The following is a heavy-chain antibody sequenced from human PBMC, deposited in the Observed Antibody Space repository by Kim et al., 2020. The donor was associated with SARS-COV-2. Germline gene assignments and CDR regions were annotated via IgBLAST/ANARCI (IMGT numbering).Heavy chain of an antibody. J-gene: IGHJ3*02. Sequence: GGSLRLSCAASGFTFSSYGMHWVRQAPGKGLEWVAVIWYDGSNKYYADSVKGRFTISRDNSKNTLYLQMNSLRAEDTAVYYCAKDVYSGSYGMGAFDIWGQGTMVTVSS. D-gene: IGHD1-26*01. V-gene: IGHV3-33*06. CDR2: IWYDGSNK. CDR3: AKDVYSGSYGMGAFDI. CDR1: GFTFSSYG.